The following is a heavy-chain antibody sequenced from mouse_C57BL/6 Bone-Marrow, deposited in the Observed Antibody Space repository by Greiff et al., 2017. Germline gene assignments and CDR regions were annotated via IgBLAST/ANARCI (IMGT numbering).Heavy chain of an antibody. D-gene: IGHD2-5*01. Sequence: QVQLQQSGAELVRPGASVTLSCKASGYTFTDYEMHWVKQTPVHGLEWIGAIDPETGGTAYNQKFKGKAILTADKSSSTAYMELRSLTSEDSAVYYCTRGGSYYSNYGAYWGQGTLVTVSA. V-gene: IGHV1-15*01. CDR2: IDPETGGT. CDR1: GYTFTDYE. J-gene: IGHJ3*01. CDR3: TRGGSYYSNYGAY.